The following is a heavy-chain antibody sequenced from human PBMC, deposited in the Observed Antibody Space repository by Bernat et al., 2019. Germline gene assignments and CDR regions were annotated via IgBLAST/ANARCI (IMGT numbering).Heavy chain of an antibody. D-gene: IGHD3-10*02. CDR3: AKVFTYYYYGMDV. J-gene: IGHJ6*02. V-gene: IGHV3-7*03. Sequence: EVQLVESGGGLVQPGGSLRLSCAASGFTFSSYCMSWVRQAPGKGLEWVANIKQDGSEKYYVDSVKGRFTISRDNAKNSLYLQMNSLRAEDTAVFYCAKVFTYYYYGMDVWGQGTTVTVSS. CDR1: GFTFSSYC. CDR2: IKQDGSEK.